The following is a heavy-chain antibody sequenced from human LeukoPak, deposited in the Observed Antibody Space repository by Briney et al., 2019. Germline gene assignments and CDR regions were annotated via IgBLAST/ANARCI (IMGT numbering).Heavy chain of an antibody. CDR3: ASYDSSGFWFDP. CDR2: ISAYNGNT. V-gene: IGHV1-18*01. Sequence: ASVKVSCKPSGYTFTSYGISWVRQAPGQGLEWMGGISAYNGNTNYAQKLQGRVTMTTDTSTSTAYMELRSLRSDDTAVYYCASYDSSGFWFDPWGQGTLVTVSS. D-gene: IGHD3-22*01. CDR1: GYTFTSYG. J-gene: IGHJ5*02.